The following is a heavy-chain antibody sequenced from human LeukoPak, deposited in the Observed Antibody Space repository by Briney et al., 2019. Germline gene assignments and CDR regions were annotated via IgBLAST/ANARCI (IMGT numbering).Heavy chain of an antibody. V-gene: IGHV3-23*01. J-gene: IGHJ4*02. D-gene: IGHD6-6*01. Sequence: HTGGSLRLSCAASGFTFSSYAMSWVRQAADKRLEWVSAISGSGDATFYTDSVKGRFTISRDNSKNTLYLQMNNLRVEDTAVYYCAKGHFASSSFFDYWGQGTLVTVSS. CDR1: GFTFSSYA. CDR3: AKGHFASSSFFDY. CDR2: ISGSGDAT.